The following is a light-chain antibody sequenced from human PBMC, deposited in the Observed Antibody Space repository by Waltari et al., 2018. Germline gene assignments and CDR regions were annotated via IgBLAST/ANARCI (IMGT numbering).Light chain of an antibody. Sequence: IVMTHSSSTLPVSPGAIPTLSCRASQSVSSNLAWYQQKPGQAPRLLIYGASTRATGIPARFSGSGSGTEFTLTISSLQSEDFAVYYCQQYNNWPPYTFGQGTKLEIK. CDR1: QSVSSN. V-gene: IGKV3-15*01. CDR2: GAS. J-gene: IGKJ2*01. CDR3: QQYNNWPPYT.